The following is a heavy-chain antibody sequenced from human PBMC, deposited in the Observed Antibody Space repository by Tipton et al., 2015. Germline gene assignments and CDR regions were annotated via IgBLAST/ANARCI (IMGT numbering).Heavy chain of an antibody. J-gene: IGHJ6*02. CDR1: GDSISDYY. CDR2: IYYSGST. D-gene: IGHD6-19*01. Sequence: TLFLTCTVSGDSISDYYWSWIRQPPGKGLEWIGSIYYSGSTSYNPSLKSRVSMSVDTPKNQFSLRLSSVTAADTAVYYCAREGSGWSIYYYYGMDVWGQGTTVTVSS. V-gene: IGHV4-59*12. CDR3: AREGSGWSIYYYYGMDV.